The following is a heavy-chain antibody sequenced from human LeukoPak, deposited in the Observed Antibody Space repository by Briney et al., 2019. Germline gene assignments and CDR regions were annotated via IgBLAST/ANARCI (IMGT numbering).Heavy chain of an antibody. V-gene: IGHV3-7*01. CDR3: ARPTRPWRAGGDDAFDI. Sequence: GGSLRLSCAASGFTFSSYWMSWVRQAPGKGLEWVANIKQDGSEKYYVDSVKGRFTISRDNAKNSLYLQMNSLRAEDTAVYYCARPTRPWRAGGDDAFDIWGQGQWSPSLQ. CDR1: GFTFSSYW. CDR2: IKQDGSEK. D-gene: IGHD3-10*01. J-gene: IGHJ3*02.